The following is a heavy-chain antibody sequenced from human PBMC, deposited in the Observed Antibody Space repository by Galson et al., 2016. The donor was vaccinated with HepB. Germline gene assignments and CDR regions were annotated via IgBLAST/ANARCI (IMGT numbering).Heavy chain of an antibody. CDR2: IYAGGRT. D-gene: IGHD1-14*01. CDR1: GLTVSMNY. Sequence: SLRLSCAASGLTVSMNYMAWVHQSPGKGLEWVSVIYAGGRTFYADSVKGRFTISRDNSKNTLYLQMNSLRVEDTAVYYCARQMYGNYFDYWGRGPWSPSLQ. V-gene: IGHV3-66*04. J-gene: IGHJ4*02. CDR3: ARQMYGNYFDY.